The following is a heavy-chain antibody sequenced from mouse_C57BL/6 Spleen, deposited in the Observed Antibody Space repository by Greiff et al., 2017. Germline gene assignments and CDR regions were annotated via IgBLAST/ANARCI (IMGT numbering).Heavy chain of an antibody. CDR3: ARHEDRGYPFDYAKYY. CDR1: GYTFTEYT. D-gene: IGHD2-2*01. CDR2: FYPGSGSI. J-gene: IGHJ4*01. V-gene: IGHV1-62-2*01. Sequence: QVQLQQSGAELVKPGASVKLSCKASGYTFTEYTIHWVKQRSGQGLEWIGWFYPGSGSIKYNEKFKDKATLTADKSSSTVYMELSRLISEDSAVYFCARHEDRGYPFDYAKYYWGQGTSVTVSS.